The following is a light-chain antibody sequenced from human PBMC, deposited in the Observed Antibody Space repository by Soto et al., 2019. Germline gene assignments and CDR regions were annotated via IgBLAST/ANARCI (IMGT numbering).Light chain of an antibody. Sequence: QSALTQPASVSGSPGQSITISCTGTSRDVGSYNYVSWYQQRPGKAPRLMIYDVSDRPSGISIRFSGSKSGNTASLTISGLQAEDEAEYFCSSYTSSSTVVFGGGTKVTVL. CDR1: SRDVGSYNY. CDR2: DVS. V-gene: IGLV2-14*01. CDR3: SSYTSSSTVV. J-gene: IGLJ3*02.